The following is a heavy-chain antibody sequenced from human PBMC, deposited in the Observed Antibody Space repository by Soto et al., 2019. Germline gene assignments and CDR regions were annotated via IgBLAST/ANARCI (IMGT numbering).Heavy chain of an antibody. V-gene: IGHV4-34*01. CDR2: INHSGST. CDR1: GGSLSGYY. J-gene: IGHJ4*02. CDR3: ARDSSFPAARLHYFDY. Sequence: PSXTLSLACAVYGGSLSGYYSSWIRQPPVKGLEWIGEINHSGSTNYNPSLKSRVTISVDTSKNQFSLKLSSVTAADTAVYYCARDSSFPAARLHYFDYWGQGTLVTVSS. D-gene: IGHD6-6*01.